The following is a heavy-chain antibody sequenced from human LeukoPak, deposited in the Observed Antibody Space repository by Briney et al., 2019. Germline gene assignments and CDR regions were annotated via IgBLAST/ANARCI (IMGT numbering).Heavy chain of an antibody. CDR3: ARDYCSSTSCLFDY. J-gene: IGHJ4*02. Sequence: GASVKVSCKASGYTFTSYDINWVRQTTGQGLEWVGWMNPNSGNTGYAQKFQGRVTTTRTTSMSTAYMELNSLRSEDTAVYYCARDYCSSTSCLFDYWGQGTLVTVSS. D-gene: IGHD2-2*01. V-gene: IGHV1-8*01. CDR1: GYTFTSYD. CDR2: MNPNSGNT.